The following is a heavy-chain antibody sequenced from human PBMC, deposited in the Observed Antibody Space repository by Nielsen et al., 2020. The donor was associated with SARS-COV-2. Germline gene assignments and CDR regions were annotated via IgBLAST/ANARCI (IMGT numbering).Heavy chain of an antibody. V-gene: IGHV1-3*01. J-gene: IGHJ6*03. Sequence: ASVQVSCKASGYTFTSYPMHWVRQAPGQRLEWMGWINAGNGNTKYSQKFQGRVTITRDTSASTAYMELSSLRSEDTAVYYCASDGSSWSYYYYMDVWGKGTTVTVSS. D-gene: IGHD6-13*01. CDR1: GYTFTSYP. CDR3: ASDGSSWSYYYYMDV. CDR2: INAGNGNT.